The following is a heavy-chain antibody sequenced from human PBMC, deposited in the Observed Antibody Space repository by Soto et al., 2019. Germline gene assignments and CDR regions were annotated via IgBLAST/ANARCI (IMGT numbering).Heavy chain of an antibody. CDR2: IKSKTDGGTT. Sequence: EVQLVESGGGLVQPGGSLRLSCAASGFTFSNAWMSWVRQAPGKGLEWVGRIKSKTDGGTTDYAAPVKGRFTISRDDSKNTLYLQMNSLKTEDTAVYYCTTLPPSVRSWPTKDYWGQGTLVTVSS. V-gene: IGHV3-15*01. CDR1: GFTFSNAW. J-gene: IGHJ4*02. D-gene: IGHD6-13*01. CDR3: TTLPPSVRSWPTKDY.